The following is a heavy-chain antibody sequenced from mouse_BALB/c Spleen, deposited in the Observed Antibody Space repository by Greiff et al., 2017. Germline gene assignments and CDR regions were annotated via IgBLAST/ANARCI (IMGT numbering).Heavy chain of an antibody. Sequence: VQLKESGPGLVKPSQSLSLTCTVTGYSITSDYAWNWIRQFPGNKLEWMGYISYSGSTSYNPSLKSRISITRDTSKNQFFLQLNSVTTEDTATYYCARLSTWLAYWGQGTLVTVSA. J-gene: IGHJ3*01. CDR3: ARLSTWLAY. CDR2: ISYSGST. CDR1: GYSITSDYA. D-gene: IGHD6-2*01. V-gene: IGHV3-2*02.